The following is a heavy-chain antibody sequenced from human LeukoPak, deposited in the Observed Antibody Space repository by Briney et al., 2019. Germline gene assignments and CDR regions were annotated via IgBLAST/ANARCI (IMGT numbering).Heavy chain of an antibody. V-gene: IGHV3-30*19. Sequence: PGGSLRLSCAASGFTFSSYGMHWVRQAPGKGLEWVAVISYDGSNKYYADSVKGRFTISRDNSKNTLYLQMNSLRAEDTAVYYCARDLAGDRPAAMKHYYYYGMDVWGQGTTVTVSS. CDR2: ISYDGSNK. J-gene: IGHJ6*02. CDR3: ARDLAGDRPAAMKHYYYYGMDV. D-gene: IGHD2-2*01. CDR1: GFTFSSYG.